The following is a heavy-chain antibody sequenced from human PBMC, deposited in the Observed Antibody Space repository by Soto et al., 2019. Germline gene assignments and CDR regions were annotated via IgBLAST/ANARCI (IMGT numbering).Heavy chain of an antibody. CDR2: IIPASDTE. CDR3: ATAVRVGTYYIYGLDV. J-gene: IGHJ6*02. Sequence: QVHLVQSGAEVKKPGSSVNISCKASGGTFGTYGLNWVRQFPGQGLEWMGGIIPASDTENYAQKFQARVTITAEKSTNIALMQMDSLPSDDTAVYYCATAVRVGTYYIYGLDVMGQGTTGTVS. CDR1: GGTFGTYG. D-gene: IGHD3-10*01. V-gene: IGHV1-69*14.